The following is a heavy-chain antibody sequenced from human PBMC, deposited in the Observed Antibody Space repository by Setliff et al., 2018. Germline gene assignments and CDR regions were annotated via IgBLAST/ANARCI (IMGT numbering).Heavy chain of an antibody. D-gene: IGHD5-18*01. Sequence: ASVKVSCKTSGYSFTVFGISWVRQAPGQGLEWLGGTIPNFGTTNYAQKFQGRVTIITDESTSTAYMELRSLRTEDKAVYYCAREGVDTRASTDYRYYRDVWGKGTTVTVSS. CDR3: AREGVDTRASTDYRYYRDV. V-gene: IGHV1-69*05. CDR2: TIPNFGTT. J-gene: IGHJ6*03. CDR1: GYSFTVFG.